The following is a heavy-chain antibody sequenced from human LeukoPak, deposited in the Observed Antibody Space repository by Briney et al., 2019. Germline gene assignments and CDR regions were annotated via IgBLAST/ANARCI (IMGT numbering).Heavy chain of an antibody. J-gene: IGHJ3*02. D-gene: IGHD3-22*01. Sequence: PSETLSLTCTVSGGSISSSSDYWGWIPRPPGKGREWFGGIYYRGSTYYNPSLKSRVTISVDTSKNQFSLKLSSVTAADTAVYYCARVSVIDLTHAFDIWGQGTMVTVSS. CDR3: ARVSVIDLTHAFDI. V-gene: IGHV4-39*07. CDR1: GGSISSSSDY. CDR2: IYYRGST.